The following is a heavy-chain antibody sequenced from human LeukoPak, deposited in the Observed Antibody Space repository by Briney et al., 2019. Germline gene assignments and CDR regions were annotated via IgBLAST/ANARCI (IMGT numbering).Heavy chain of an antibody. D-gene: IGHD1-1*01. CDR2: ISAYNGNT. V-gene: IGHV1-18*01. CDR3: ARDKQLDWAHYYYYMDV. CDR1: GYTFTSYG. Sequence: ASVKASCKASGYTFTSYGISWVRQAPGQGLEWMGWISAYNGNTNYAQKFQGRVTMTRDTSISTAYMDLSRLRSDDTAVYYCARDKQLDWAHYYYYMDVWGKGTTVTVSS. J-gene: IGHJ6*03.